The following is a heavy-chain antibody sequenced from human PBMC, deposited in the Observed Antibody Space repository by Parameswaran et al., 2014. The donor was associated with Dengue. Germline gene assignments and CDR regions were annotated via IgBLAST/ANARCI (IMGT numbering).Heavy chain of an antibody. J-gene: IGHJ5*02. Sequence: WVRQAPGQGLEWMGGIVPMFRTKYYPPKFQGRVTITADEATSTGYMELSSLRSEDTAVYYCARHIVLVEAATPFLFDPWGQGTLVTVSS. V-gene: IGHV1-69*01. CDR3: ARHIVLVEAATPFLFDP. D-gene: IGHD2-15*01. CDR2: IVPMFRTK.